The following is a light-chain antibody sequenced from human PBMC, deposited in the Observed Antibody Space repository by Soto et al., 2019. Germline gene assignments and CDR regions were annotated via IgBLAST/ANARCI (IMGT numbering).Light chain of an antibody. CDR3: QQYGSLPLT. CDR2: DIS. J-gene: IGKJ1*01. Sequence: EIVLTQSPGTLSLSPGERGTLSCRTSQSVNSRYLAWYQQKPGQAPRLLIYDISTRATGVPDRFSGSGSGTDFTLTISRLEPEDFAVYHCQQYGSLPLTFGQGTKVAFK. V-gene: IGKV3-20*01. CDR1: QSVNSRY.